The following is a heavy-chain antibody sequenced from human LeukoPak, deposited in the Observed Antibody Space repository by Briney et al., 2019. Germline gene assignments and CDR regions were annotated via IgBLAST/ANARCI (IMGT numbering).Heavy chain of an antibody. V-gene: IGHV3-30-3*01. CDR1: GFTFSSYA. CDR3: ARSPRLTGAFFDY. CDR2: ISYDGSNK. J-gene: IGHJ4*02. Sequence: GRSLRLSCAASGFTFSSYAMHWVRQAPGKGLEWVAVISYDGSNKYYADSVKGRFTISGDNSKNTLYLQMNSLRAEDTAVYYCARSPRLTGAFFDYWGQGTLVTVSS. D-gene: IGHD3-10*01.